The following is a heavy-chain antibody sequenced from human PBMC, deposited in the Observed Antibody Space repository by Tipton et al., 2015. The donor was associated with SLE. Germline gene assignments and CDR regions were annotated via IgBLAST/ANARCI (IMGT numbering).Heavy chain of an antibody. V-gene: IGHV3-30*04. CDR3: ARGRCSGGSCSPPFDY. CDR2: ISYDGTNT. D-gene: IGHD2-15*01. Sequence: AVSGFTFSSYAMHWVRQAPGKGLEWVALISYDGTNTYYADSVKGRFTISRDNSKNTLYLLMNSLRAEDTAVYYCARGRCSGGSCSPPFDYWGQGTLVTVSS. J-gene: IGHJ4*02. CDR1: GFTFSSYA.